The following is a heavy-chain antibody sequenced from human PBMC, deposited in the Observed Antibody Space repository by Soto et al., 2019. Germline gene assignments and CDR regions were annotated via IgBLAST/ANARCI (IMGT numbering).Heavy chain of an antibody. D-gene: IGHD3-16*01. CDR1: GYTFRNYG. CDR2: INVYNGNT. Sequence: QVQLVQSGAEVKKPGASVKVSCKASGYTFRNYGISWVRQAPGQGLEWMGWINVYNGNTEYAQTVQGRLIMTTDTPTNTSYMELRSLRSDDTAVYYCARAIAGGYGHTTLDYWGQGTLVTASS. V-gene: IGHV1-18*01. J-gene: IGHJ4*02. CDR3: ARAIAGGYGHTTLDY.